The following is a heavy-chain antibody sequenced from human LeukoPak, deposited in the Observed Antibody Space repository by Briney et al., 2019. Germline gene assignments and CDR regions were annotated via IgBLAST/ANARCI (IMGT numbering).Heavy chain of an antibody. D-gene: IGHD3-3*01. Sequence: PGGSLRLSCAPSGFTFSSYAMSWVRQAPGKGLEWVSAISGSGGSTYYADSVKGRFTISRDNSKNTLYLQMNSLRAEDTAVYYCAKGSARFLEWLLYSYYGMDVWGQGTTVTVSS. CDR2: ISGSGGST. CDR3: AKGSARFLEWLLYSYYGMDV. CDR1: GFTFSSYA. J-gene: IGHJ6*02. V-gene: IGHV3-23*01.